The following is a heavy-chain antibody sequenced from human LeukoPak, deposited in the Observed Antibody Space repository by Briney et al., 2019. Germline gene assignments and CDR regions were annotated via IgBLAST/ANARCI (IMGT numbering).Heavy chain of an antibody. Sequence: SSETLSLTCTVSGGSISSSSYYWGWIRQPPGKGLEWIGSIYYSGSTYYNPSLKSRVTISVDTSKNQFSLKLSSVTAADTAVYYGARVAGKGELPFDYWGQGPRVTVSP. CDR1: GGSISSSSYY. CDR3: ARVAGKGELPFDY. CDR2: IYYSGST. J-gene: IGHJ4*02. V-gene: IGHV4-39*07. D-gene: IGHD1-26*01.